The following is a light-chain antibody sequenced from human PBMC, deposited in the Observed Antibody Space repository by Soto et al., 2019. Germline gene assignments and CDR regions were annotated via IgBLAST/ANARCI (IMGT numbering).Light chain of an antibody. J-gene: IGKJ1*01. CDR2: GAS. CDR1: QSVSSN. V-gene: IGKV3-15*01. CDR3: QQYNNWPPWT. Sequence: EIVMTQSPATRSVSPGERATLSSRDSQSVSSNLAWYQQKPGQAPRLLIYGASTRATGIPARFSGSGSGTXXXXXXXXXXXXDFXVYYCQQYNNWPPWTFGQGTKVEIK.